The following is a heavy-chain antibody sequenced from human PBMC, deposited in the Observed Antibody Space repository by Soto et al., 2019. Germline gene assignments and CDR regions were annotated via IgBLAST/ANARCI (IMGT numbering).Heavy chain of an antibody. V-gene: IGHV3-30*18. CDR2: ISYDGSNK. J-gene: IGHJ3*01. CDR1: GFTFSSYG. Sequence: QVQLVESGGGVVQPGRSLRLSCAASGFTFSSYGMHWVRQAPGKGLEWVAVISYDGSNKYYADSVKGRFTISRDNSKNTLYLQRNGLRAEDTAVYYCAKLESPTVVTPRDAFDLWVQGAMDAVSS. CDR3: AKLESPTVVTPRDAFDL. D-gene: IGHD4-17*01.